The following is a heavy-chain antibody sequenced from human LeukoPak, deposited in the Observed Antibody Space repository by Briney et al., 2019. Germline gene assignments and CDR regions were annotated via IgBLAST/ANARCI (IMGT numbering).Heavy chain of an antibody. CDR1: GFTFDDYA. Sequence: GGSLRLSCAASGFTFDDYAMHWVRQAPGKGLEWVSGISWNSGSIGYADSVKGRFTISRDNAKNPLYLQMNSLRAEDMALYYCAKDWGLRLGELSSTLFDYWGQGTLVTVSS. CDR3: AKDWGLRLGELSSTLFDY. J-gene: IGHJ4*02. V-gene: IGHV3-9*03. CDR2: ISWNSGSI. D-gene: IGHD3-16*02.